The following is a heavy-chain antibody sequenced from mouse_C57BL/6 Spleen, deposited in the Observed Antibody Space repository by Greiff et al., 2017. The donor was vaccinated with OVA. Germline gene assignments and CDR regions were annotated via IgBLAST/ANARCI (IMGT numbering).Heavy chain of an antibody. D-gene: IGHD2-1*01. Sequence: EVQLQESGGGLVKPGGSLKLSCAASGFTFSDYGMHWVRQAPEKGLEWVAYISSGSSTIYYADTVKGRFTISRDNAKNTLFLQMTSLRSEDTAMYYCARPYGKNYYAMDYWGQGTSVTVSS. CDR2: ISSGSSTI. V-gene: IGHV5-17*01. CDR1: GFTFSDYG. CDR3: ARPYGKNYYAMDY. J-gene: IGHJ4*01.